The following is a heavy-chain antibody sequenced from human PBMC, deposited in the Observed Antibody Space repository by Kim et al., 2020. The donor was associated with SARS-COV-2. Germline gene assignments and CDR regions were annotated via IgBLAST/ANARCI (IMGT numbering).Heavy chain of an antibody. J-gene: IGHJ4*02. CDR2: ISSSGDSV. D-gene: IGHD5-12*01. Sequence: GGSLRLSCAASGFMFSAYYMKWIRQTPGKGLEWVSYISSSGDSVYYADSVKGRFTIYRDNAKNSLYLQMNSLRADDTAVYYCARIYDGGDYWGQGTLVTVSS. CDR1: GFMFSAYY. V-gene: IGHV3-11*01. CDR3: ARIYDGGDY.